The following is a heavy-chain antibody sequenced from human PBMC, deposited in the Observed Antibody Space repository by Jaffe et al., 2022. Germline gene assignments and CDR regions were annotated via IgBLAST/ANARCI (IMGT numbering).Heavy chain of an antibody. D-gene: IGHD2-21*01. V-gene: IGHV1-46*01. Sequence: QVQLVQSGAEVKKPGASVKVSCEASGYSFTSYYMHWVRQAPGQGLEWMGIINPTSGDTMYSQSLQGRVTISRDTSTNTVHMELSSLRSEDTAVYYCARDGVVVAPTPEKKGWLDSWGQGTLVTVSS. CDR1: GYSFTSYY. CDR3: ARDGVVVAPTPEKKGWLDS. J-gene: IGHJ5*01. CDR2: INPTSGDT.